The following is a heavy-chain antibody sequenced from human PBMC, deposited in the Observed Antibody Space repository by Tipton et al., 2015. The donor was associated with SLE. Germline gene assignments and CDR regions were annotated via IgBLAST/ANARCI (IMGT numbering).Heavy chain of an antibody. V-gene: IGHV3-74*01. J-gene: IGHJ4*02. CDR2: TNEDGSIT. CDR3: AKGGAGSIGDY. Sequence: LSLTCTVSGGSINTGTDYWGWIRQPPGKGLVWVARTNEDGSITSYEASVKGRFTISRDNSKNTLYLQMSSLRAEDTAVYYCAKGGAGSIGDYWGQGILVTVSS. CDR1: GGSINTGT. D-gene: IGHD3-16*01.